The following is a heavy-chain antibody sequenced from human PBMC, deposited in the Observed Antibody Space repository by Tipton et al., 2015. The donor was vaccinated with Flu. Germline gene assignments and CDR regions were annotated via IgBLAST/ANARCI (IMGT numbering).Heavy chain of an antibody. D-gene: IGHD6-19*01. Sequence: TLSLTCTVSGYSISSGYYWGWIRQPPGKGLEWIGSIYHSGSTYYNPSLKSRVTISVDTSKNQFSLKLSSVTAADTAMYYCARDLGGQSSGWKGPFDYWGQGTLVTVSS. CDR2: IYHSGST. J-gene: IGHJ4*02. CDR3: ARDLGGQSSGWKGPFDY. CDR1: GYSISSGYY. V-gene: IGHV4-38-2*02.